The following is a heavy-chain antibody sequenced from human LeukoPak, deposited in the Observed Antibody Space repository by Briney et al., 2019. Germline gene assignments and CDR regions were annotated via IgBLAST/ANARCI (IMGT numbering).Heavy chain of an antibody. J-gene: IGHJ4*02. V-gene: IGHV3-30*02. CDR1: GFTFSSYG. CDR2: IRYDGSNK. CDR3: ANSYCDSSGPGNY. Sequence: PGGSLRLSCAASGFTFSSYGMHWVRQAPGKGLEWVAFIRYDGSNKYYADSVKGRFTISRDNSKNTLYLQMNSLRAEDRAVYYCANSYCDSSGPGNYWGQGTLVTVSS. D-gene: IGHD3-22*01.